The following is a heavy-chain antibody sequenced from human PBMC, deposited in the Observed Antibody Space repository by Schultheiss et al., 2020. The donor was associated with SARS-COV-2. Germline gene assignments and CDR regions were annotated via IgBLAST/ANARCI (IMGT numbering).Heavy chain of an antibody. CDR3: ASWSGYCSSTSCYDPVDY. J-gene: IGHJ4*02. CDR1: GGSVSSVSYY. CDR2: IYYSGST. V-gene: IGHV4-61*01. D-gene: IGHD2-2*03. Sequence: SQTLSLTCTVSGGSVSSVSYYWSWIRQPPGKGLEWIGYIYYSGSTNYNPSPKSRVTISVDTSKNQFSLKLSSVTAADTAVYYCASWSGYCSSTSCYDPVDYWGQGTLVTVSS.